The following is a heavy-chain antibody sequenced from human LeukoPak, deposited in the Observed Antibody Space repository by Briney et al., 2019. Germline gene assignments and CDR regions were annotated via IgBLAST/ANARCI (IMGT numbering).Heavy chain of an antibody. CDR1: GGSLSGYY. V-gene: IGHV4-34*01. D-gene: IGHD4-17*01. CDR3: ARALSTVTTYFDS. J-gene: IGHJ4*02. CDR2: INPTGST. Sequence: PSETLSLTCAVDGGSLSGYYWSWIRQPPGKGLEWIGEINPTGSTNYNPSLKSRVTIPADTSKSQFSLELSSVTAADTAVFYCARALSTVTTYFDSWGQGTLVTVSS.